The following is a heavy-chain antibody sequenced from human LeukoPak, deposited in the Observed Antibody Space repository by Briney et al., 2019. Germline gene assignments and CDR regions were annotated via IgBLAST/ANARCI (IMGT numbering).Heavy chain of an antibody. J-gene: IGHJ4*02. CDR2: ISSSGSTI. CDR3: ARGFLGPFDY. Sequence: PGGSLRLSCAASGFTFSSYGMHWVSQAPGKGLEWVSYISSSGSTIYYADSVKGRFTISRDNAKNSLYLQINSLRAEDMAVYYCARGFLGPFDYWGQGTLVTVSS. V-gene: IGHV3-48*03. CDR1: GFTFSSYG. D-gene: IGHD2-21*01.